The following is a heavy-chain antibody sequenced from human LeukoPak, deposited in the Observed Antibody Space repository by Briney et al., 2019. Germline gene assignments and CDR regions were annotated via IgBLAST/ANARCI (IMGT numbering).Heavy chain of an antibody. Sequence: SETLSLTCAVYGGSFSGYYWSWIRQPPGKGLEWIGEINHSGSTNYNPSLKSRVTISVDKSKNQFSLKLSSVTAADTAVYYCARAVAYCGGDRYSGEVDYWGQGTLVTVSS. V-gene: IGHV4-34*01. CDR2: INHSGST. CDR3: ARAVAYCGGDRYSGEVDY. CDR1: GGSFSGYY. J-gene: IGHJ4*02. D-gene: IGHD2-21*02.